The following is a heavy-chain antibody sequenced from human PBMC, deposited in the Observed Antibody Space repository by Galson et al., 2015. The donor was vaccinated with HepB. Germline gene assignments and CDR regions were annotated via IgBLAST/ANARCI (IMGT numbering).Heavy chain of an antibody. V-gene: IGHV3-30*18. CDR2: ISYDGSNK. Sequence: SLRLSCAASGFTFSSYGMHWVRQAPGKGLEWVAVISYDGSNKYYADSVKGRFTISRDNSKNTLYLQMNSLRAEDTAVYYCAKDVWYCSSTSCVKYYYYGMDVWGQGTTVTASS. D-gene: IGHD2-2*01. J-gene: IGHJ6*02. CDR3: AKDVWYCSSTSCVKYYYYGMDV. CDR1: GFTFSSYG.